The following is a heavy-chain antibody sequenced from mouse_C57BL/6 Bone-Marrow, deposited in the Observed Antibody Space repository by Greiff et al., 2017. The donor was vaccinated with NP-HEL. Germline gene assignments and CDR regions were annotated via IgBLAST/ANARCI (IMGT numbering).Heavy chain of an antibody. CDR1: GYTFTSYW. J-gene: IGHJ4*01. CDR2: IPPSDSDT. D-gene: IGHD1-1*01. CDR3: AITYYYDSSSGNAMDY. Sequence: VQLQQSGAELVKPGASVKVSCKASGYTFTSYWMHWVKQRPGQGLEWIGRIPPSDSDTNYNQKFKGKATLTVDKSSSTAYMQLISLTSEDSAVYYCAITYYYDSSSGNAMDYWGQGTSVTVSS. V-gene: IGHV1-74*01.